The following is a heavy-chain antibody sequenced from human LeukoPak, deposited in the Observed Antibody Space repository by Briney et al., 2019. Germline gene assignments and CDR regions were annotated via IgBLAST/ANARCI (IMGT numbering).Heavy chain of an antibody. Sequence: SETLSLTCTVSGGSISSYYWTWIRQPPGKGLEWIGYIYYSGSTNYNPSLKSRVTISIDTSKNQFSLKLNSVTAADTAVYYCARALGDSSSWYDWFDPWAREPWSPSPQ. CDR3: ARALGDSSSWYDWFDP. D-gene: IGHD6-13*01. CDR2: IYYSGST. J-gene: IGHJ5*02. V-gene: IGHV4-59*01. CDR1: GGSISSYY.